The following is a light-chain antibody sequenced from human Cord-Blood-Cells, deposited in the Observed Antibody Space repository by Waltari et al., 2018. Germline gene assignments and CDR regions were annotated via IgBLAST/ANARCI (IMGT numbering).Light chain of an antibody. J-gene: IGKJ5*01. CDR2: DAS. CDR3: QQYKSYSAT. CDR1: QSISSW. Sequence: DIQMTQSPSTLSASVGDRVTITCRASQSISSWLAWYQQKPGKAPKLLIYDASSLESGVPSRFSGSGSWTEFTLTISSLQPDDFATYYCQQYKSYSATFGQGTRLEIK. V-gene: IGKV1-5*01.